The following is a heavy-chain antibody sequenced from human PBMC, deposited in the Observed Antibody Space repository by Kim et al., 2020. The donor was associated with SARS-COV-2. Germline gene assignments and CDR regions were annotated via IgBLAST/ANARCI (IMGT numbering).Heavy chain of an antibody. CDR2: ISSSSSYT. J-gene: IGHJ2*01. Sequence: GGSLRLSCAASGFTFSDYYMSWIRQAPGKGLEWVSYISSSSSYTNYADSVKGRFTISRDNAKNSLYLQMNSLRAEDTAVYYCARVGEDCSSTSCQSPYWYFDLWGRGTLVTVSS. CDR3: ARVGEDCSSTSCQSPYWYFDL. D-gene: IGHD2-2*01. V-gene: IGHV3-11*06. CDR1: GFTFSDYY.